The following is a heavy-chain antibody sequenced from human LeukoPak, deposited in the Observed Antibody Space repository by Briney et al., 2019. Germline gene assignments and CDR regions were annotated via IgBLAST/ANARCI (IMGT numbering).Heavy chain of an antibody. CDR2: IYTSGST. Sequence: SQTLSLTCTVSGGSISSGSYYWSWIRQPAGKGLEWIGRIYTSGSTNYNPTLKSRVTISVDTSKNQFSLKLSSVTAADTAVYYCARVRLSGSYFADYWGQGTLVTVSS. CDR1: GGSISSGSYY. CDR3: ARVRLSGSYFADY. D-gene: IGHD1-26*01. V-gene: IGHV4-61*02. J-gene: IGHJ4*02.